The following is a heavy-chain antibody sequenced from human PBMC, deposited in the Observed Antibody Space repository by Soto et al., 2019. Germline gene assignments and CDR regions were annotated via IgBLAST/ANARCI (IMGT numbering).Heavy chain of an antibody. Sequence: QVQLQESGPGLVKPSQTLSLTCTVSGGSISSGGYYWSWIRQHPGKGLEWIGYIYYSGSTYYNPSLKIRVTISVDMSKNQFSLKLSSVTAADTAVYYCARIIAAANDYYYYGMDVWGQGTTVTVSS. CDR3: ARIIAAANDYYYYGMDV. CDR2: IYYSGST. D-gene: IGHD6-13*01. CDR1: GGSISSGGYY. V-gene: IGHV4-31*03. J-gene: IGHJ6*02.